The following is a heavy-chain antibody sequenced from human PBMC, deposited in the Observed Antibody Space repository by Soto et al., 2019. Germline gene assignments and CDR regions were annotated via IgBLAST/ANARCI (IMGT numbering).Heavy chain of an antibody. Sequence: QVQLQESGPGLVRPSQTLSLTCTVSAGSISTINYYWSWIRQHPEKGLEWIGYISYSGSTFYHSSLKSRVTISLDTSKKQFSLTLTSVTAADTAVYYCAPSAQWDGFDPWGQGTMVTVSS. J-gene: IGHJ3*01. CDR1: AGSISTINYY. CDR3: APSAQWDGFDP. D-gene: IGHD2-8*01. V-gene: IGHV4-31*03. CDR2: ISYSGST.